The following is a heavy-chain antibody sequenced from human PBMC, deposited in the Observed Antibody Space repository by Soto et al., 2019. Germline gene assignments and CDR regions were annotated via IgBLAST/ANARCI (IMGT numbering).Heavy chain of an antibody. J-gene: IGHJ4*02. Sequence: QGQLVESGGSVVQPGRSLRLSCEASGFTFSSYGMHWVRQAPGKGLEWVAVIWYDGSFKYYADSVKGRFTISRDNSNNTLYLQMNSLRAEDTAVYYCARGFDYWGQGALVTVSS. V-gene: IGHV3-33*01. CDR3: ARGFDY. CDR1: GFTFSSYG. CDR2: IWYDGSFK.